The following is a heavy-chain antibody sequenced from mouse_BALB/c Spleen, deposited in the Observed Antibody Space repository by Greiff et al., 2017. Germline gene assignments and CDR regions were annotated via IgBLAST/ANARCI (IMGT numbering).Heavy chain of an antibody. CDR2: ISYDGSN. CDR3: ARDGSSYSDY. D-gene: IGHD1-1*01. J-gene: IGHJ2*01. V-gene: IGHV3-6*02. CDR1: GYSITSGYY. Sequence: EVHLVESGPGLVKPSQSLSLTCSVTGYSITSGYYWNWIRQFPGNKLEWMGYISYDGSNNYNPSLKNRISITRDTSKNQFFLKLNSVTTEDTATYYCARDGSSYSDYWGQGTTLTVSS.